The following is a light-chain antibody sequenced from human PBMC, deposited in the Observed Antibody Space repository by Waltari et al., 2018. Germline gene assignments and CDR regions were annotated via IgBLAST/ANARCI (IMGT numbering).Light chain of an antibody. V-gene: IGKV2-28*01. Sequence: DMVMPQSPLPLPVTPVEPASISCRSSQSLLHSSGYNLLDWYLQKPGQSPQLLIYLGSNRSSGVPDRFSGTASGTNLTLLITIVKLLSVQVYYCMQKLLVPVSLGQETKVVI. J-gene: IGKJ1*01. CDR3: MQKLLVPVS. CDR1: QSLLHSSGYNL. CDR2: LGS.